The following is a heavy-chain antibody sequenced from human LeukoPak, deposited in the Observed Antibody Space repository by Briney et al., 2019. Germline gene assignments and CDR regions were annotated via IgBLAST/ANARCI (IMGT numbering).Heavy chain of an antibody. CDR2: ILGSGGST. Sequence: GGSLRLSCAASGFTFSNYAMSWVRQAPGKGLEWVSAILGSGGSTYYADSVKGRFTVSSDNSKSTLYLQMNSLRAEDTALYYYAKWGDYDVLTGYYVPDYWGQGTLVTVSS. D-gene: IGHD3-9*01. V-gene: IGHV3-23*01. CDR3: AKWGDYDVLTGYYVPDY. J-gene: IGHJ4*02. CDR1: GFTFSNYA.